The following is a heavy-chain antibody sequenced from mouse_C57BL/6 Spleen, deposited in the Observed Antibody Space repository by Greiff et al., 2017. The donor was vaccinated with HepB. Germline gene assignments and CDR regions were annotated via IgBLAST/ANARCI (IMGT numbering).Heavy chain of an antibody. CDR1: GFTFSDYY. J-gene: IGHJ4*01. CDR3: ARGHYYAMDY. V-gene: IGHV5-16*01. Sequence: EVMLVESEGGLVQPGSSMKLSCTASGFTFSDYYMAWVRQVPEKGLEWVANINYDGSSTYYLDSLKSRFIISRDNAKNILYLQMSSLKSEDTATYYCARGHYYAMDYWGQGTSVTISS. CDR2: INYDGSST.